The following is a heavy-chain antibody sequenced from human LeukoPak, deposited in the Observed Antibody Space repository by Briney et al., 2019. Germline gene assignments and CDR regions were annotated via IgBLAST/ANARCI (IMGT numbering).Heavy chain of an antibody. J-gene: IGHJ4*02. CDR3: ARDRPRYCSSTSCQRALDY. D-gene: IGHD2-2*01. CDR2: INHSGST. Sequence: PSETLSLTCAVYGGSFSGYYWSWIRQPPGKGLEWIGEINHSGSTNYNSSLKSRVTISVDTSKNQFSLKLSSVTAADTAVYYCARDRPRYCSSTSCQRALDYWGQGTLVTVSS. V-gene: IGHV4-34*01. CDR1: GGSFSGYY.